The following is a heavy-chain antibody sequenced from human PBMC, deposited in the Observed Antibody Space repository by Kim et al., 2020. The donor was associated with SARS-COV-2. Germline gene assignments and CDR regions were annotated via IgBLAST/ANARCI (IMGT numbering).Heavy chain of an antibody. D-gene: IGHD6-19*01. V-gene: IGHV3-21*01. CDR3: ARHRDHSSGWYSKGY. J-gene: IGHJ4*02. Sequence: DSVKTRFTIHRDDAKHTLYLEMNSLRADDTAMYYCARHRDHSSGWYSKGYWGQGTLVTVSS.